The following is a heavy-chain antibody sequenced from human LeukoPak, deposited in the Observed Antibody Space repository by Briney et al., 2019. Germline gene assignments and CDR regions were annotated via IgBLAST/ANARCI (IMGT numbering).Heavy chain of an antibody. V-gene: IGHV4-61*02. J-gene: IGHJ4*02. CDR1: GGSISSGSYY. Sequence: SETLSLTCTVSGGSISSGSYYWSWIRQPAGKGLEWIGRIYTSGSTNYNPSLKSRVTISVDTSKNQFSLKLSSVTAADTAVYYCARDAGYCSSTSCYKVFDYWGQGTLVTVSS. CDR2: IYTSGST. CDR3: ARDAGYCSSTSCYKVFDY. D-gene: IGHD2-2*01.